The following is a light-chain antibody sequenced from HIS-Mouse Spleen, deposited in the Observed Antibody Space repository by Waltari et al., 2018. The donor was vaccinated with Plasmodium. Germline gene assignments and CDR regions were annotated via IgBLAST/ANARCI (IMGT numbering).Light chain of an antibody. V-gene: IGKV1-8*01. CDR2: AAS. CDR1: QGISSY. CDR3: QQYYSYLLT. J-gene: IGKJ4*01. Sequence: AIRMTQSPSSFSASTGDRVTITCRARQGISSYLAWYQQKPWKAPKLLIYAASTVQSGVPSMFSGSGSGTDFTLTISCLQSEDFATYYCQQYYSYLLTFGGGTKVEIK.